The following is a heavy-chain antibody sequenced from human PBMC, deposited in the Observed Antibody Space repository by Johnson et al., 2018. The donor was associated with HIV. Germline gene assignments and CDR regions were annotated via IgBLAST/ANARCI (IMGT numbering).Heavy chain of an antibody. D-gene: IGHD1-1*01. CDR3: TRYPPFTYNLNDDSDAFDV. Sequence: VQLVESGGGVVQPGRSLRLSCTASGFTFGDYAMSWVRQAPGKGLEWVGFIRSKTYGGTTEYAASVKGRFTISRDDSKSIAYLQMNSLKTEDTAVYYCTRYPPFTYNLNDDSDAFDVWGQGTMVTVSS. J-gene: IGHJ3*01. CDR1: GFTFGDYA. CDR2: IRSKTYGGTT. V-gene: IGHV3-49*04.